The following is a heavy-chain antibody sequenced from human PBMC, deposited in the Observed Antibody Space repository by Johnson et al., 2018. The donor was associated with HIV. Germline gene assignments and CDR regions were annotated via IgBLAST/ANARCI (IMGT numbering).Heavy chain of an antibody. Sequence: VQLVESGGGVVRPGGSLRLSCAASGFTFDDYGMSWVRQAPGKGLEWVSGINWNGGSTGYADSVKGRFTISRDNAKNSLYLQMNSLRAEDTALYYCARGHDYYDSSGYLHAFDIWGQGTVVTVSS. CDR2: INWNGGST. D-gene: IGHD3-22*01. CDR1: GFTFDDYG. CDR3: ARGHDYYDSSGYLHAFDI. V-gene: IGHV3-20*04. J-gene: IGHJ3*02.